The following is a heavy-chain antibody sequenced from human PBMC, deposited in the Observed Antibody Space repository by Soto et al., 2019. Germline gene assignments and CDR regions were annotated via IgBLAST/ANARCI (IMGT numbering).Heavy chain of an antibody. CDR3: AKEGGQWLIYHYYGLYX. CDR2: ISYDGSNQ. J-gene: IGHJ4*03. Sequence: GGSLRLSCAASGFNFSTFGMHWVRQAPGKEPEWVSFISYDGSNQNYADSVKGRFTISRDNSKNTLYLQMNSLRVEDTALYYCAKEGGQWLIYHYYGLYXWGQGTLVTVSX. D-gene: IGHD6-19*01. V-gene: IGHV3-30*02. CDR1: GFNFSTFG.